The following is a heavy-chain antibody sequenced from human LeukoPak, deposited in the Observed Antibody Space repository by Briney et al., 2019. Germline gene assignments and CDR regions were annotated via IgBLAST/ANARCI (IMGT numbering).Heavy chain of an antibody. CDR2: IIPIFGTA. CDR1: GGTFSSYA. V-gene: IGHV1-69*05. CDR3: ARDGYNSRGYYFDY. D-gene: IGHD5-24*01. J-gene: IGHJ4*02. Sequence: SVKVSCKASGGTFSSYAISWVRQAPGQGLEWMGGIIPIFGTANYAQKFQGRVTITTDESTSTAYMELSSLRSEDTAVYYCARDGYNSRGYYFDYWGQGAQVTVSS.